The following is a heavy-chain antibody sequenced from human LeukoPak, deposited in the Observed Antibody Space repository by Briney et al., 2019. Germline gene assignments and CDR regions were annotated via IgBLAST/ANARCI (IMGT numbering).Heavy chain of an antibody. D-gene: IGHD3-10*01. Sequence: PSETLSLTCDVSGYTLSSGYYWGWIRQPPGKGLEWIGTIYHTGSTYYNPSLKSRVAISVDTSKNQFSLRLNSVTAADTAVYYCARPRYGSGSLDSWGQGTLVTVSS. CDR3: ARPRYGSGSLDS. CDR2: IYHTGST. V-gene: IGHV4-38-2*01. CDR1: GYTLSSGYY. J-gene: IGHJ4*02.